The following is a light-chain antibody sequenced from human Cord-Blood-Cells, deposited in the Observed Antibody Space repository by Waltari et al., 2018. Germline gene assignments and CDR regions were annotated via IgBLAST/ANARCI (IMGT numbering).Light chain of an antibody. CDR3: SSYTSSSTWV. V-gene: IGLV2-14*03. CDR1: SSDVGGYSY. Sequence: QSALTQPASVSGSPGQSNTISCTGTSSDVGGYSYVSWYQQHPGKAPKLMIYDVSNLPSGVSNRFSGSKSGNTASLTISGLQAEDEADYYCSSYTSSSTWVFGGGTKLTVL. J-gene: IGLJ3*02. CDR2: DVS.